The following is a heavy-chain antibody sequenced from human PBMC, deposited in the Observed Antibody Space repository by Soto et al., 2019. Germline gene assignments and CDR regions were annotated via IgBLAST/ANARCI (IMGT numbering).Heavy chain of an antibody. CDR2: INAGNGNT. V-gene: IGHV1-3*01. Sequence: QVQLVQSGAEVKKPGASVKVSCKASGYTFTSYAMHWVRQAPGQRLEWMGWINAGNGNTKYSQKFQGRVTITRDTSASTAYTELSSLRSEDTAAYYCARGGGWLRIQRYYSDYCGQGTLVTVSS. CDR1: GYTFTSYA. J-gene: IGHJ4*02. D-gene: IGHD5-12*01. CDR3: ARGGGWLRIQRYYSDY.